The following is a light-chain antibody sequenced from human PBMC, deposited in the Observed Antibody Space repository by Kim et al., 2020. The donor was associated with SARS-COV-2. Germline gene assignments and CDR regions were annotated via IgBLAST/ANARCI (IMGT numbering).Light chain of an antibody. Sequence: VTSTSGSRAGPVNSRPYPYRFQQKHGQAPRTLIYDTRNKHSRKPARFSGSLLGGKAALTLSGAQPEDEAEYYCLLSYSGVVLFGGGTQLTVL. CDR1: AGPVNSRPY. CDR2: DTR. V-gene: IGLV7-46*01. CDR3: LLSYSGVVL. J-gene: IGLJ2*01.